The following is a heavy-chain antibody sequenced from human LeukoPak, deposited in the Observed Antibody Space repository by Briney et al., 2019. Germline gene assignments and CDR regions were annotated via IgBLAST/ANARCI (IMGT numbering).Heavy chain of an antibody. J-gene: IGHJ4*02. CDR1: GDSVSSNSAA. Sequence: SQTLSLTCAISGDSVSSNSAAWNWIRQSPSRGLEWLGRTYYRSKWYKGYAVSVKSRITINPDTSKNQFSLQVNSVTPEDTAVYYCVRGITGTTTFDYWGQGTLVTVSS. V-gene: IGHV6-1*01. CDR2: TYYRSKWYK. D-gene: IGHD1-7*01. CDR3: VRGITGTTTFDY.